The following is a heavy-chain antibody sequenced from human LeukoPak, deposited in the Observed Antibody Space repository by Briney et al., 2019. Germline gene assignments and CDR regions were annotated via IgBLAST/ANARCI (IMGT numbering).Heavy chain of an antibody. V-gene: IGHV3-9*01. CDR3: VKDLWFGELSWGAFDI. D-gene: IGHD3-10*01. CDR2: ISWSSGRI. Sequence: PGRSLRLSCAASGFTFDDYAMHWVRQAPGKGLEGGSGISWSSGRIGYADSVKGRFTISRDTAKNSLYLQMNSLRAEDTALYYCVKDLWFGELSWGAFDIWGQGTMVTVSS. CDR1: GFTFDDYA. J-gene: IGHJ3*02.